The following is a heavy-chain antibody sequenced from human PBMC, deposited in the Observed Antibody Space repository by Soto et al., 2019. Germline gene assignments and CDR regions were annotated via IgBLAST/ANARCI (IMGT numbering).Heavy chain of an antibody. CDR3: ASRDGIAVAGFNYYGMDV. V-gene: IGHV1-69*13. J-gene: IGHJ6*02. CDR2: IIPIFGTA. Sequence: SVKVSCKASVGTFSSYAISWVRQAPGQGLEWMGGIIPIFGTANYAQKFQGRVTITADESTSTAYMELGSLRSEDTAVYYCASRDGIAVAGFNYYGMDVWGQGTTVTVSS. CDR1: VGTFSSYA. D-gene: IGHD6-19*01.